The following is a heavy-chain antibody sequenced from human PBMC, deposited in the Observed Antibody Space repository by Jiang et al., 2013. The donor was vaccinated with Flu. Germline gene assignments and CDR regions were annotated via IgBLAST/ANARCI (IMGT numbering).Heavy chain of an antibody. D-gene: IGHD6-13*01. CDR3: AHLPPLEYSSSWYVWFDP. CDR1: GFSLSTSGVG. V-gene: IGHV2-5*02. Sequence: KPTQTLTLTCTFSGFSLSTSGVGVGWIRQPPGKALEWLALIYWDDDKRYSPSLKSRLTITKDTSKNQVVLTMTNMDPVDTATYYCAHLPPLEYSSSWYVWFDPWGQGTLVTVSS. J-gene: IGHJ5*02. CDR2: IYWDDDK.